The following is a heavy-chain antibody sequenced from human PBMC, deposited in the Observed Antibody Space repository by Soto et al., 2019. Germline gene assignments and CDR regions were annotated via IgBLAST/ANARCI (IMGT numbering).Heavy chain of an antibody. J-gene: IGHJ4*02. CDR1: GVTFSSFW. CDR2: INTDGSST. CDR3: AKRGVDTFGLSY. D-gene: IGHD3-10*01. Sequence: EVQLVESGGGLVQPGGSLRLSCVVSGVTFSSFWMHWVRQAPGEGLVWVSRINTDGSSTSYADSVKGRFTISRDNAKNTLYLQMNSLRVEDTAMYYCAKRGVDTFGLSYCGQGTLVTVSS. V-gene: IGHV3-74*01.